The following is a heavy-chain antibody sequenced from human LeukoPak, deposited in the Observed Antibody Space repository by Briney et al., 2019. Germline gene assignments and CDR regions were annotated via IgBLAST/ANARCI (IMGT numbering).Heavy chain of an antibody. CDR2: ISGSGHTI. D-gene: IGHD2-15*01. J-gene: IGHJ4*02. Sequence: PGGSLRLSGAASGFTFSDYYMSWIRQAPGKGLEWVSYISGSGHTIYYADSVKGRFTISRDNAKNSLYLQMISLRAEDTAVYYCASGSGGSYYFDYWGQGTLVTFSS. V-gene: IGHV3-11*01. CDR3: ASGSGGSYYFDY. CDR1: GFTFSDYY.